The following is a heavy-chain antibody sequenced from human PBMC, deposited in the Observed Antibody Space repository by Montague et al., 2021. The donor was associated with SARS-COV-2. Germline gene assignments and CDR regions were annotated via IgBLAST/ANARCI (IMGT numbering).Heavy chain of an antibody. D-gene: IGHD3-10*01. CDR3: AKGHYYGSGRIDY. CDR1: GFTFDDYA. Sequence: SLRLSCAASGFTFDDYAMHWVRQAPVKGLEWVSGISWNIGSIGYXDSXHVVFTISRDNAKNSLYLQMNSLRAEDTALSYCAKGHYYGSGRIDYWGQGTLVTVSS. J-gene: IGHJ4*02. CDR2: ISWNIGSI. V-gene: IGHV3-9*01.